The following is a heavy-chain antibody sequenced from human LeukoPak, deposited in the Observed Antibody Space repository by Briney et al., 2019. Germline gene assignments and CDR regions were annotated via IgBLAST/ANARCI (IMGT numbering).Heavy chain of an antibody. V-gene: IGHV3-7*02. J-gene: IGHJ5*02. CDR1: GFIFSNYW. D-gene: IGHD1-20*01. CDR3: AKMVTGHNYFDP. Sequence: PGGSLRLSCAASGFIFSNYWMIWVRQAPGKGLEWVGNIKQDGSVNRYADSVRGRFTISRDNAQTSLYLQMNSLRAEDTAIYYCAKMVTGHNYFDPWGQGTLVTVSS. CDR2: IKQDGSVN.